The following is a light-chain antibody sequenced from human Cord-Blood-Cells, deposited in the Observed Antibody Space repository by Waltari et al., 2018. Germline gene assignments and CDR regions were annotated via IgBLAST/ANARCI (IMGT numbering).Light chain of an antibody. CDR1: GSDVGSYNF. Sequence: QYALTQPASVSGSPRQSITIPFPGSGSDVGSYNFVSWYQQHPGKSPQLRSYEGSKRPSGVRYRFSGSKARNTASLTIAGLEAEDEADYYRCYYGGSGVFGGGTKLTVL. CDR2: EGS. J-gene: IGLJ2*01. CDR3: CYYGGSGV. V-gene: IGLV2-23*01.